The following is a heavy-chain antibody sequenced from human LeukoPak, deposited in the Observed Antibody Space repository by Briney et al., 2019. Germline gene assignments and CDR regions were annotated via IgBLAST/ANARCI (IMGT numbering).Heavy chain of an antibody. CDR2: INHGGST. CDR3: ARFDYVWETHGMDAFDI. Sequence: SETLSLTCGVSGYSIRNGYSWDWIRQPPGKGLEWIGSINHGGSTPYHSSLRSRVTISLVTSKNASSLSLRSVTAADTAVYYCARFDYVWETHGMDAFDIWGHGTMVTVSS. D-gene: IGHD3-16*01. V-gene: IGHV4-38-2*01. CDR1: GYSIRNGYS. J-gene: IGHJ3*02.